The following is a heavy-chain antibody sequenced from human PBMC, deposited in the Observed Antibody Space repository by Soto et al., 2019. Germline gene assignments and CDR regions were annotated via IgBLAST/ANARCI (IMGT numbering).Heavy chain of an antibody. V-gene: IGHV4-39*01. CDR3: ARSGGLVQHIVVVTAIQGGWFDP. Sequence: LSLTCTVSGGSISSSSYYWGWILQPPGKGLEWIGSIYYSGSTYYNPSLKSRVTISVDTSKNQFSLKLSSVTAADTAVYYCARSGGLVQHIVVVTAIQGGWFDPWGQGTLVTVSS. D-gene: IGHD2-21*02. J-gene: IGHJ5*02. CDR2: IYYSGST. CDR1: GGSISSSSYY.